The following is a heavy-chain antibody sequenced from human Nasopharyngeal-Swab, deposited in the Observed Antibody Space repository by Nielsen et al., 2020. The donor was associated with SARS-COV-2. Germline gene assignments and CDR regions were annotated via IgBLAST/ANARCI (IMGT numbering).Heavy chain of an antibody. CDR1: GFTFSSYE. CDR2: ISGSGGST. V-gene: IGHV3-23*01. Sequence: GGSLSLSCAASGFTFSSYEMSWVRQAPGKGLYWVSVISGSGGSTYYTDSVKGRFTISRDNSKNTLYLQMNSLRAEDTAVYYCANQGSPVHYLYYWGQGTLVTVSS. CDR3: ANQGSPVHYLYY. D-gene: IGHD1-26*01. J-gene: IGHJ4*02.